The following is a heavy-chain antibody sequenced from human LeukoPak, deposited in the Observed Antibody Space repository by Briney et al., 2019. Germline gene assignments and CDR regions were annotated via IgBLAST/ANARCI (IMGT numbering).Heavy chain of an antibody. V-gene: IGHV6-1*01. CDR2: TYYRSKWFN. CDR3: AREVNGGYDRLDP. Sequence: SETLSLTCAISGDSVTSNFATWTWLRQSPSGGLEWLGRTYYRSKWFNDYAVSVTSRITINADTSKNQFSLQLSSVTPDDTAVYYCAREVNGGYDRLDPWGQGTLVTVSS. CDR1: GDSVTSNFAT. J-gene: IGHJ5*02. D-gene: IGHD1-1*01.